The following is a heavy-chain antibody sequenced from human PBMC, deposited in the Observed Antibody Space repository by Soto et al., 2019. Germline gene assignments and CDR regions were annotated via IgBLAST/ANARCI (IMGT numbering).Heavy chain of an antibody. D-gene: IGHD3-10*01. J-gene: IGHJ4*02. Sequence: QVQLVQSGAEVKKPGASVKVSCKASGYTFTGYYMHWVRQAPGQGLVWMGWINPNSGGTNYAQKLQGCVTKTRDTSISTAYMNLSRLRSDDTAVYDCARVKGGELRSGFDYWGQGTLVTVSS. CDR1: GYTFTGYY. CDR2: INPNSGGT. CDR3: ARVKGGELRSGFDY. V-gene: IGHV1-2*04.